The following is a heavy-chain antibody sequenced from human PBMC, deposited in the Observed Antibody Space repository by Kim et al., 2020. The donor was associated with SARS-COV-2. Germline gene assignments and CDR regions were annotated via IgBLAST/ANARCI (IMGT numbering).Heavy chain of an antibody. J-gene: IGHJ4*02. CDR2: ISSSGSTI. V-gene: IGHV3-11*01. CDR1: GFTFSDYY. D-gene: IGHD6-19*01. CDR3: AAQWLVPRHFDY. Sequence: GGSLRLSCAASGFTFSDYYMSWIRQAPGKGLEWVSYISSSGSTIYYADSVKGRFTISRDNAKNSLYLQMNSLRAEDTAVYYCAAQWLVPRHFDYWGEGTLVTVSP.